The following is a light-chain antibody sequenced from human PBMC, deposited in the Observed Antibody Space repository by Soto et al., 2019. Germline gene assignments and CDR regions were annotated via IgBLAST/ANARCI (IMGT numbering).Light chain of an antibody. J-gene: IGLJ2*01. CDR2: DVN. CDR1: SSDVGGYDY. V-gene: IGLV2-14*03. CDR3: CSYTSISTLV. Sequence: QSALTQPASVSGSPGQSITISCTGTSSDVGGYDYVSWCQQHPGKAPELIIYDVNNRPSGVSNRFSGSKSGNTASLTISGLQAKDEADYYCCSYTSISTLVFGGGTKLTVL.